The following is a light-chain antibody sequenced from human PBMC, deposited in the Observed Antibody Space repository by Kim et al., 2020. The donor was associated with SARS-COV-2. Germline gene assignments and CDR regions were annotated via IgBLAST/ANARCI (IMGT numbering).Light chain of an antibody. J-gene: IGLJ3*02. CDR2: RNN. CDR1: SNNVGNQG. V-gene: IGLV10-54*01. Sequence: QAELTQPPSVSKDLRQTATLTCTGNSNNVGNQGAAWLQQHQGHPPKVLFYRNNKRPSGISERLSASRSGNTASLTITGLQPEDEADYYCSAWDRSLRGWVFGGGTQLTV. CDR3: SAWDRSLRGWV.